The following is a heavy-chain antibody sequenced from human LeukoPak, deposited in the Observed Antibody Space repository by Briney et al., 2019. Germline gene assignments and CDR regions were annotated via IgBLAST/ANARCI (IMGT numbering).Heavy chain of an antibody. V-gene: IGHV4-39*01. CDR1: GVSISSSSYY. CDR3: ARLLSIADAFDI. D-gene: IGHD2/OR15-2a*01. J-gene: IGHJ3*02. Sequence: PSETLSLTCTVSGVSISSSSYYWGWIRQPPGQGLEWIGSIYYSGSTYYNTSLKIRVPITVETSKNQFSLKLSSVTAEDTAIYYCARLLSIADAFDIWGQGRMVTVSS. CDR2: IYYSGST.